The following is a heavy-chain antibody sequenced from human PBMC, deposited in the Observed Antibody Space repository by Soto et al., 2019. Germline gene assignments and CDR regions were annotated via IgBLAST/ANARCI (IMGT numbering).Heavy chain of an antibody. J-gene: IGHJ4*02. CDR1: GFTFSSYA. CDR3: AKNPILGSGYPSY. V-gene: IGHV3-23*01. D-gene: IGHD3-10*01. Sequence: PGGSLRLSCAASGFTFSSYAMSWVRQAPGKGLEWVSAISGSGGSTYYADSVKGRFTISRDNPKNTLYLQMNSLRAEDTAVYYCAKNPILGSGYPSYWGQGTLVTVSS. CDR2: ISGSGGST.